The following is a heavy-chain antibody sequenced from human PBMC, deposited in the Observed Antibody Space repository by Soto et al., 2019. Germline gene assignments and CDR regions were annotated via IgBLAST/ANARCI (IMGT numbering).Heavy chain of an antibody. D-gene: IGHD3-22*01. CDR3: ARISYESIGSPPGMAFDI. CDR2: INPMSGGT. CDR1: GYTFTSYH. V-gene: IGHV1-2*04. Sequence: GASVKVSCKGSGYTFTSYHINWVRQATGQGLEWMGWINPMSGGTNYAKKFQGWVTMTRDTSINTVYMDLSRLRSDDTALYYCARISYESIGSPPGMAFDIWGQGTMVTVSS. J-gene: IGHJ3*02.